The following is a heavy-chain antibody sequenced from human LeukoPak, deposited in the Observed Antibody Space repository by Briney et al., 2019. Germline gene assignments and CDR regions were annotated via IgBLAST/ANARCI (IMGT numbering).Heavy chain of an antibody. CDR2: IKQEGSEK. CDR3: ARLMGDRTIYDS. CDR1: GFPFRSHW. Sequence: PGGSLRLSCAASGFPFRSHWMSWVRQPPGDELEWVASIKQEGSEKYYVDSVRGRFTVSRDNAKNSLYLQMNSLRAEDTAVYYCARLMGDRTIYDSWGQGTLVTVSS. V-gene: IGHV3-7*01. J-gene: IGHJ4*02. D-gene: IGHD1-26*01.